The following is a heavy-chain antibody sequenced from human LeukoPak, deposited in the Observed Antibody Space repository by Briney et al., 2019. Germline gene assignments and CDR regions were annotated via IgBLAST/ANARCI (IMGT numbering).Heavy chain of an antibody. CDR2: INAGNGNT. CDR1: GYTFTSYA. V-gene: IGHV1-3*01. D-gene: IGHD2-15*01. CDR3: ARSGGDSFDY. Sequence: ASVKVSCKASGYTFTSYAMHWVRQAPGQRLEWMGWINAGNGNTKYSQKSQGRATITRDTSANTAYMELSSLRSEDTAVYYCARSGGDSFDYWGQGTLVTVSS. J-gene: IGHJ4*02.